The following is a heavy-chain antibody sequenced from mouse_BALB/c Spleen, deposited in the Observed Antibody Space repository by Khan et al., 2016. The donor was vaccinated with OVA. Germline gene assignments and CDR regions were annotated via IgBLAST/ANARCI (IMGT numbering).Heavy chain of an antibody. D-gene: IGHD1-1*01. CDR1: GYSITSDYA. CDR3: ARSVTITTVVATDFDY. CDR2: ISYSGRT. V-gene: IGHV3-2*02. J-gene: IGHJ2*01. Sequence: EVQLQESGPGLVNPSQSLSLTCTVTGYSITSDYAWNWIRQFPGNKLEWMGYISYSGRTNYNPSLKSRISISRDTSKNQVVLQLNSVTTEDTATYFCARSVTITTVVATDFDYWGQGTTLTVSS.